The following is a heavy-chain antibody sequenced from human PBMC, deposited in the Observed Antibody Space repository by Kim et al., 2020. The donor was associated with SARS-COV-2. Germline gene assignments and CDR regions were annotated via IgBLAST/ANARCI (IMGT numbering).Heavy chain of an antibody. V-gene: IGHV3-15*01. D-gene: IGHD2-2*01. CDR1: GIPFSNAW. J-gene: IGHJ4*02. CDR3: TTVSMR. CDR2: IKSKTDGGTA. Sequence: GGSLRLSCAVSGIPFSNAWFNWVRQSPGKGLEWVGRIKSKTDGGTADLAAPVKGRFAISRDESKNTLSLLMNNVETDDSAVYYCTTVSMRWGQGTLVTVSS.